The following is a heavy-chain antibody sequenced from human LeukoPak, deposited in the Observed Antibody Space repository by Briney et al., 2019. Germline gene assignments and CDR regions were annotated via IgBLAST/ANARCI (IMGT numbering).Heavy chain of an antibody. CDR3: AKGGRGYSGYDLDY. Sequence: GGSLRLSCAASGFTFSSYGMHWVRQAPGKGLEWVAVRRYDGNNKYYADSVKGRFTISRDNSKNTLYLQMNSLRAEDTAVYYCAKGGRGYSGYDLDYWGQGTLVTVSS. J-gene: IGHJ4*02. CDR1: GFTFSSYG. CDR2: RRYDGNNK. V-gene: IGHV3-30*02. D-gene: IGHD5-12*01.